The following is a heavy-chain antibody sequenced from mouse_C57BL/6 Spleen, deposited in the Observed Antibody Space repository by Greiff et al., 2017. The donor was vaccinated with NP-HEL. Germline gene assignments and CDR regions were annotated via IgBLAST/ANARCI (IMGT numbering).Heavy chain of an antibody. CDR3: ARNRGGPMITPYAMDY. Sequence: VHLVESGPGLVQPSQSLSITCTVSGFSLTSYGVHWVRQSPGKGLEWLGVIWSGGSTDYNAAFISRLSISKDNSKSQVFFKMNSLQADDTAIYYCARNRGGPMITPYAMDYWGQGTSVTVSS. V-gene: IGHV2-2*01. J-gene: IGHJ4*01. CDR2: IWSGGST. CDR1: GFSLTSYG. D-gene: IGHD2-4*01.